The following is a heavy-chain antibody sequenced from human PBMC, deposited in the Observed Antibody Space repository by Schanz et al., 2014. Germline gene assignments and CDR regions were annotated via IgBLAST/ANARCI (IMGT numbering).Heavy chain of an antibody. CDR3: AREIPMNRGDHYAMDV. J-gene: IGHJ6*02. D-gene: IGHD3-10*01. Sequence: DVQLLESGGGLVQRGGSLRLSCTASGFSFSNYAMSWVRQAPGKGLEWVSVISGSGGSTYDADSVKGRFTIARDNSKNTLYLQMNSLRVEDTAIYYCAREIPMNRGDHYAMDVWGQGTTVTVSS. CDR1: GFSFSNYA. CDR2: ISGSGGST. V-gene: IGHV3-23*01.